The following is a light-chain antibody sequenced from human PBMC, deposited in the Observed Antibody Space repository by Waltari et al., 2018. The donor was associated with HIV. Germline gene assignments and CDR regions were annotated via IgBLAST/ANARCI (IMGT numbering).Light chain of an antibody. J-gene: IGLJ1*01. CDR1: SSDVGSYNL. CDR3: CSYAGSSAFV. Sequence: QSALTQPASVSGSPGPSITISCTGTSSDVGSYNLVSWYQHHPGKAHKLMIFEVTKRPSGVSNRFSGSKSGNTASLTISGLQADDEADYYCCSYAGSSAFVFGTGTKVTVL. CDR2: EVT. V-gene: IGLV2-23*02.